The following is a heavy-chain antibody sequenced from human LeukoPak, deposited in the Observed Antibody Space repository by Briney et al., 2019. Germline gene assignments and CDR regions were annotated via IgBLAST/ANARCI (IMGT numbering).Heavy chain of an antibody. D-gene: IGHD6-19*01. CDR2: VYYGGST. J-gene: IGHJ4*02. Sequence: SETLSLTCAVSGASINDFYWTWIRQPPGKGLEWIGYVYYGGSTNYNPSLKSRVSMSVDTSKNQFSLTLTSVTVADTAFYYCARGGIAVAGSFDYWGQGTLVTVSS. CDR3: ARGGIAVAGSFDY. CDR1: GASINDFY. V-gene: IGHV4-59*01.